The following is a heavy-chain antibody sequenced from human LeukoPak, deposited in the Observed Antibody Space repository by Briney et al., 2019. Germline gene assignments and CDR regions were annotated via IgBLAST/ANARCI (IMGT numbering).Heavy chain of an antibody. D-gene: IGHD2-2*01. CDR3: VRFSWGCSTASCYLTN. Sequence: KPSETLSLTCTVGGGSLSGHYWGWIRQPPGKGLELVGHIYYTGTTFYNPSLNSRVTITLDTSRNQFSLRLTSVIAADTAVCYCVRFSWGCSTASCYLTNWGQGALVTVSS. J-gene: IGHJ4*02. V-gene: IGHV4-59*11. CDR2: IYYTGTT. CDR1: GGSLSGHY.